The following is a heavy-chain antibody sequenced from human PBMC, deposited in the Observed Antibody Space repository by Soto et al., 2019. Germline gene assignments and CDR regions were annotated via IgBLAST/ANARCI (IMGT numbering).Heavy chain of an antibody. CDR3: ARGGRDIVVVPAAISNEIHWFDP. CDR2: INPNSGGT. D-gene: IGHD2-2*01. J-gene: IGHJ5*02. CDR1: GYTFTGYY. Sequence: ASVKVSCKASGYTFTGYYMHWVRQAPGQGLEWMGWINPNSGGTNYAQKFQGWVTMTRDTSISTAYMELSRLRSDDTAVYYCARGGRDIVVVPAAISNEIHWFDPWGQGTLVTVSS. V-gene: IGHV1-2*04.